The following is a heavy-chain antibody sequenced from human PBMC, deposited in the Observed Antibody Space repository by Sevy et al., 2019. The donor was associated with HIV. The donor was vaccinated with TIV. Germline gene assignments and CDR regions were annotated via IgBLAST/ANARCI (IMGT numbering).Heavy chain of an antibody. CDR1: GFNFNIYS. Sequence: RGSLRLSCVASGFNFNIYSFSWVRQTPGKGLEWVSTLSFGCGKINYADSVQGRFTISRDDSKNTLYLEMNSLRVEDTAIYYCAREGCSKPHDYWGQGTLVTVSS. CDR3: AREGCSKPHDY. CDR2: LSFGCGKI. D-gene: IGHD3-10*02. J-gene: IGHJ4*02. V-gene: IGHV3-23*01.